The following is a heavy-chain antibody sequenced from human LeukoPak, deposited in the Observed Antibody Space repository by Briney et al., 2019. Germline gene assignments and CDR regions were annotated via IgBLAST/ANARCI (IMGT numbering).Heavy chain of an antibody. CDR1: GGSFSGYY. CDR3: ARGPTDMTTVTTKSPFDY. D-gene: IGHD4-17*01. V-gene: IGHV4-34*01. J-gene: IGHJ4*02. Sequence: PSETLSLTCAVYGGSFSGYYWSWIRQPPGKGLEWIWEINHSGSTNYNPSLKSRVTISVDTSKNQFSLKLSSVTAADTAVYYCARGPTDMTTVTTKSPFDYWGQGTLVTVSS. CDR2: INHSGST.